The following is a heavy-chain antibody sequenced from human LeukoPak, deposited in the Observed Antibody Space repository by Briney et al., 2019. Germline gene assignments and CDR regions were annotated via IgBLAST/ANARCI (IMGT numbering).Heavy chain of an antibody. Sequence: PGGSLRLSCAASGFTFSRYGMSWVRQAPGKGLEWVSSIGGGGGSTYYADSVKGRFTISRDNSKNTLYLQMNSLRAEDTAVYYCARGPSGYHNTGGQGTLVTVSS. CDR2: IGGGGGST. D-gene: IGHD5-12*01. CDR1: GFTFSRYG. J-gene: IGHJ4*02. V-gene: IGHV3-23*01. CDR3: ARGPSGYHNT.